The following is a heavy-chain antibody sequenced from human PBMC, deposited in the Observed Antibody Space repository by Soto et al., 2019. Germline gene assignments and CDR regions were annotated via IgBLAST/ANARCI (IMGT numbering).Heavy chain of an antibody. CDR3: ARAAQGAIDY. J-gene: IGHJ4*02. Sequence: NPSETLSLTCTVSGGSISSSSYYWGWIRQPPGKGLEWIGSIYYSGSTYYNPSLKSRVTIPVDTSKNQFSLKLSSVTAADTAVYYCARAAQGAIDYWGKGTRVTVPS. V-gene: IGHV4-39*01. CDR2: IYYSGST. CDR1: GGSISSSSYY.